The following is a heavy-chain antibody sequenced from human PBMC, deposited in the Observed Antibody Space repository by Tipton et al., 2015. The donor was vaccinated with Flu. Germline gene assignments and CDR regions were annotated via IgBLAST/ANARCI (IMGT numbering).Heavy chain of an antibody. D-gene: IGHD5-18*01. V-gene: IGHV4-30-4*01. CDR2: ILYSGST. J-gene: IGHJ4*02. CDR1: GDSISTSDSY. Sequence: LRLSCTVFGDSISTSDSYWSWIRQPPGKGLECIAYILYSGSTYYNPSLKSRIAIPVDTSKNEFSLKVNSVTAADTSVYYCARGRGYGYRIDFWGQGTLVTVSS. CDR3: ARGRGYGYRIDF.